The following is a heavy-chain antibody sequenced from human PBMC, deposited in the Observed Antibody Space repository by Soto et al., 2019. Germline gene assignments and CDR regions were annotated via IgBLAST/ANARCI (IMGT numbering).Heavy chain of an antibody. CDR2: INQDRSQE. Sequence: PEGSVELTCAASGVSVRIFWMSWVRQAPGKGLEWVANINQDRSQEYYVDSVRGRFTISRDNARKLLYLEMNSLRAEDTAIYFCTRDGGYCSSGDCFTDAFDIWGQVTMVTVSS. D-gene: IGHD2-2*01. V-gene: IGHV3-7*03. J-gene: IGHJ3*02. CDR1: GVSVRIFW. CDR3: TRDGGYCSSGDCFTDAFDI.